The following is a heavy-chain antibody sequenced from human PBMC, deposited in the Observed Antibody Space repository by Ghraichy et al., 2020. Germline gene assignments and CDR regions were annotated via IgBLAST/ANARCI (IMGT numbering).Heavy chain of an antibody. CDR3: ARASTVVRFYYYDGMDV. J-gene: IGHJ6*02. D-gene: IGHD4-23*01. Sequence: GGSLRLSCVGSGFTFSSYNMNWVRQSPGKGLEWVSYISSGSKAFFYADSVKGRFTISRDNAQNSLYLQMNSLRDEDTAVYYCARASTVVRFYYYDGMDVWGRGTTVTVSS. CDR1: GFTFSSYN. V-gene: IGHV3-48*02. CDR2: ISSGSKAF.